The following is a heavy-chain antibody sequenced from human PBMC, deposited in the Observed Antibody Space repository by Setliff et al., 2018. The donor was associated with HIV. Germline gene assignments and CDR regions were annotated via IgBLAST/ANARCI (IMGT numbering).Heavy chain of an antibody. Sequence: SETLSLTCPVSGYSISSGYYWGWIRQPPGKGLEWIGNIHHSGSVYYNLSLKRRVTISVDTSKNQFSLNLNSVTAADTAVYYCARDISEGFFLERASEHWSQGTLVTVS. V-gene: IGHV4-38-2*02. CDR1: GYSISSGYY. CDR3: ARDISEGFFLERASEH. CDR2: IHHSGSV. D-gene: IGHD3-3*01. J-gene: IGHJ1*01.